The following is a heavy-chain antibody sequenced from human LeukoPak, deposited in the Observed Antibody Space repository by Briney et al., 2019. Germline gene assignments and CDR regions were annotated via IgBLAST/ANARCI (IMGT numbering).Heavy chain of an antibody. D-gene: IGHD4-23*01. CDR2: IYYSGTT. J-gene: IGHJ4*02. CDR1: RGSISSYY. CDR3: ARVGVDYSGNVIKYYFDY. Sequence: SETLSLTCTVSRGSISSYYWSWIRQPPGKGLEWIGYIYYSGTTNYNPSLKSRVIISVDTSKNQFSLQLSPVIAADTAVYYCARVGVDYSGNVIKYYFDYWGQGTLVTVSS. V-gene: IGHV4-59*01.